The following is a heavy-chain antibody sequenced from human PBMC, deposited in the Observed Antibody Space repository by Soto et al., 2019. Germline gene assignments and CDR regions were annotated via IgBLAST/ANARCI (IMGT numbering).Heavy chain of an antibody. Sequence: QAHLAQSGAEVKRPGSSVTVSCKASGGTFNSYGFSWLGQAPGQGLDWMGVIIPLYGTVNYAQKFQDRVSITADKSTSTAYMDLNSLRSDDTAVYYCARVRVIRGVIPSHFGLWGQGTLVTVSS. J-gene: IGHJ4*02. V-gene: IGHV1-69*06. CDR2: IIPLYGTV. CDR1: GGTFNSYG. D-gene: IGHD3-10*01. CDR3: ARVRVIRGVIPSHFGL.